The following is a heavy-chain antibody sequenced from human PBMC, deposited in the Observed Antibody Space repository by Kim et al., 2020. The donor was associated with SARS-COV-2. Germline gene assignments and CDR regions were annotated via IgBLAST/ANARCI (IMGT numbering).Heavy chain of an antibody. J-gene: IGHJ6*02. CDR3: AKARGYFYYYSMDV. CDR1: GFTFGDYA. CDR2: VSGDGGT. V-gene: IGHV3-43*02. Sequence: GGSLRLSCAASGFTFGDYAMHWVRQAPGKGLEWVSLVSGDGGTYHADSVKGRFTISRDNNKNSLYLQMNSLTPEDTALYYCAKARGYFYYYSMDVWGQGTTVTVSS.